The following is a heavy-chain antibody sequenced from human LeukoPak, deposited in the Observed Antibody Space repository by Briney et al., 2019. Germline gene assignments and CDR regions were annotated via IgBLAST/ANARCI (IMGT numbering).Heavy chain of an antibody. CDR1: GFTFSNYA. CDR2: ILGSGGST. Sequence: AGGSLRLSCAASGFTFSNYAMSWVRQAPGKGLEWVSAILGSGGSTYYADSVEGRFTVSRDNSKSTLYLQMNSLRAEDTALYYCAKWGDYDVLTCYYVPDYWGQGTLVTVSS. CDR3: AKWGDYDVLTCYYVPDY. J-gene: IGHJ4*02. D-gene: IGHD3-9*01. V-gene: IGHV3-23*01.